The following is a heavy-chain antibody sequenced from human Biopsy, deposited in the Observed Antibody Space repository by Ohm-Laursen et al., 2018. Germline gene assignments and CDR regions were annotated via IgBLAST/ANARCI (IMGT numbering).Heavy chain of an antibody. Sequence: ASVKVSCNASGYTFTTYYIHWVRQAPGQGPEWMGWMNPISGNTGYAHKFRGRVTMTSDSSISTAYLEVSSLTFEDTAVYYCARAVRYRLLSDPWGQGTLVTVSS. J-gene: IGHJ5*02. V-gene: IGHV1-8*01. CDR2: MNPISGNT. CDR1: GYTFTTYY. CDR3: ARAVRYRLLSDP. D-gene: IGHD2/OR15-2a*01.